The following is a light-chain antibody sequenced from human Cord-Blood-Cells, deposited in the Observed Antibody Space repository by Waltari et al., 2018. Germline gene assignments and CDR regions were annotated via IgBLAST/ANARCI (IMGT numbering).Light chain of an antibody. CDR2: EVS. CDR3: SSYAGSNPYV. CDR1: SSAVGGYNQ. V-gene: IGLV2-8*01. Sequence: QSPLTQPPSPSGSPGQPVTISCTGTSSAVGGYNQSPWYQQHPGKAPKLMIYEVSKRPSGVPDRFSGSKSGNTASLTVSGLQAEDEADYYCSSYAGSNPYVFGTGTKVTVL. J-gene: IGLJ1*01.